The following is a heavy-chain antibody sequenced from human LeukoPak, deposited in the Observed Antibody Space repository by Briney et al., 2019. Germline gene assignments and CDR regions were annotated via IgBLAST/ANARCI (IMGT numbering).Heavy chain of an antibody. J-gene: IGHJ5*02. CDR1: GGSFSGYY. D-gene: IGHD2-8*01. V-gene: IGHV4-34*01. Sequence: SETLSLTCAVYGGSFSGYYWSWIRQPPGKGLEWIGEINHSGSTNYNPSLKSRVTISVDTSKNQFSLKLSSVTAADTAVYYCARGLGVLMVYTFDPWGQGTLVTVSS. CDR2: INHSGST. CDR3: ARGLGVLMVYTFDP.